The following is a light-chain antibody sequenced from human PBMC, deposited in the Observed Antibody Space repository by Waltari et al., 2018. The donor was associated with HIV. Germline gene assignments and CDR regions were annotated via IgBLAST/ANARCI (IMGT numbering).Light chain of an antibody. CDR1: ALPKQY. CDR2: KDN. V-gene: IGLV3-25*03. CDR3: QSADSTGSYPDV. J-gene: IGLJ1*01. Sequence: SYELTQPPSVSVSPGQTARITCSGDALPKQYAYWYQRKPGQAPLLVIYKDNERPSGIPERFSGSSSGTTVTLTISGVHTEDEADYYCQSADSTGSYPDVFGTGTKVTVL.